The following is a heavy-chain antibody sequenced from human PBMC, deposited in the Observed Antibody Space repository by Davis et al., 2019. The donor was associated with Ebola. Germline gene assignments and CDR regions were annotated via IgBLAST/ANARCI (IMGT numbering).Heavy chain of an antibody. D-gene: IGHD6-19*01. J-gene: IGHJ4*02. CDR2: IIPIFGIA. CDR3: ARDGSGWSSLFDY. Sequence: SVTVSCKASGGTFSSYAISWVRQAPGQGLEWMGGIIPIFGIANYAQKFQGRVTITADKSTSTAYMELSSLRSEDTAVYYCARDGSGWSSLFDYWGQGTLVTVSS. V-gene: IGHV1-69*10. CDR1: GGTFSSYA.